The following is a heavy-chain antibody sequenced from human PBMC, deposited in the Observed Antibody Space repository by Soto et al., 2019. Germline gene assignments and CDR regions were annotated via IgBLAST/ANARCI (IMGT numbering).Heavy chain of an antibody. V-gene: IGHV3-49*03. Sequence: GGSLRLSCTASGFTFGDYAMSWFRQAPGKGLEWVGCIRSKAYGGTTEYAAFVKGRFTISKDDSKSIAYLKMNSLKTEDTAVYYCTSDAGEKYYYDSSGYYFQSDYGMDVWGQGTTVTVSS. CDR3: TSDAGEKYYYDSSGYYFQSDYGMDV. D-gene: IGHD3-22*01. CDR1: GFTFGDYA. CDR2: IRSKAYGGTT. J-gene: IGHJ6*02.